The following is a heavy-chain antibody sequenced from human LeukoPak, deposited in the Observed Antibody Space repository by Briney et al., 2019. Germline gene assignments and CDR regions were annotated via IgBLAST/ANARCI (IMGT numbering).Heavy chain of an antibody. Sequence: GGSLRLSCTASGFTFGDYAMSWVRQAPGKGLEWVGFISSKAYAGTTEYAASVKGRFTISRDDSKSIAYLQMNSLKTEDTAVYYCTRGGYDFWSGYYMYYYGMDVWGQGTTVTVSS. CDR1: GFTFGDYA. CDR2: ISSKAYAGTT. CDR3: TRGGYDFWSGYYMYYYGMDV. V-gene: IGHV3-49*04. D-gene: IGHD3-3*01. J-gene: IGHJ6*02.